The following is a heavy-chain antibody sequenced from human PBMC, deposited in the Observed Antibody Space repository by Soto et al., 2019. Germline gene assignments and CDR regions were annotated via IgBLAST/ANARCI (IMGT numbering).Heavy chain of an antibody. Sequence: GGSLRLSCAASGFTFSDYYMSWIRQAPGKGLEWVSYISSSGSTIYYADSVKGRFTISRDNAKNSLYLQMSSLRAEDTAVYYCASLVVPAATFDYWGQGTLVTVSS. CDR2: ISSSGSTI. J-gene: IGHJ4*02. CDR3: ASLVVPAATFDY. D-gene: IGHD2-2*01. CDR1: GFTFSDYY. V-gene: IGHV3-11*01.